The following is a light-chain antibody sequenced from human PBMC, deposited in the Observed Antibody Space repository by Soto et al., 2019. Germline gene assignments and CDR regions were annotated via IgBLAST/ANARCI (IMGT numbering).Light chain of an antibody. J-gene: IGKJ2*03. CDR3: QQYYSTPYS. CDR1: QSILSSSNNKNY. Sequence: DIVMTQSPDSLAVSLGERATINCKSSQSILSSSNNKNYLAWYQQKPGLPPRLLIYLASTRESGVPDRFSGSGSGTDFTLTITSLQAEDVAVYYCQQYYSTPYSFVQGTKLEIK. CDR2: LAS. V-gene: IGKV4-1*01.